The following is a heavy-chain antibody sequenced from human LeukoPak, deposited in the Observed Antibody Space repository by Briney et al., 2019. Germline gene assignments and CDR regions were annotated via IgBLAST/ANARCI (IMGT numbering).Heavy chain of an antibody. CDR2: INPNSGGT. V-gene: IGHV1-2*02. CDR3: ARDPVGYSSGSVDY. D-gene: IGHD6-19*01. Sequence: GASVKVSCKASGYTFTGYYMHRVRQAPGQGLEWMGWINPNSGGTNYAQKFQGRVTMTRDTSISTAYMELSRLRSDDTAVYYCARDPVGYSSGSVDYWGQGTQVTVSS. J-gene: IGHJ4*02. CDR1: GYTFTGYY.